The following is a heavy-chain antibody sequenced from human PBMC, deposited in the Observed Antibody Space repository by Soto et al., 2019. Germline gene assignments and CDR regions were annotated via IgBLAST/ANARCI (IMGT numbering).Heavy chain of an antibody. CDR1: GYTFNKYG. J-gene: IGHJ3*01. CDR2: ISAFNDYT. CDR3: ARGRGVVIPAGTPDAFDV. D-gene: IGHD6-13*01. V-gene: IGHV1-18*01. Sequence: QAQLVQSGGEVKRPGASVKVSCKASGYTFNKYGFNWVRQAPGQGLEWMGRISAFNDYTNLAQKFQGRITLTTDASTNAAYMDLPILRSDDPAIYYCARGRGVVIPAGTPDAFDVWGQGTMVTVSS.